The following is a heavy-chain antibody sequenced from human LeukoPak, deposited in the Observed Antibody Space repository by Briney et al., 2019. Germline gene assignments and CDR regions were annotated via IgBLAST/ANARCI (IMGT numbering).Heavy chain of an antibody. CDR2: ISGSGGST. CDR3: AKGPYCSNTSCYTTGAFDI. V-gene: IGHV3-23*01. J-gene: IGHJ3*02. CDR1: GFPFSSYA. Sequence: GGSLRLSCAASGFPFSSYAMSWVRQAPGKGLEWVSAISGSGGSTYYADSVRGRFTISRDNSKNTLYLQMNSLRAEDTAIYYCAKGPYCSNTSCYTTGAFDIWGQGTMVTVSS. D-gene: IGHD2-2*02.